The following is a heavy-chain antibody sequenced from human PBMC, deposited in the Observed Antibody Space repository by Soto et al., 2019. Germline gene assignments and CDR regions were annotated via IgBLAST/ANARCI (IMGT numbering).Heavy chain of an antibody. D-gene: IGHD2-2*01. CDR2: IYWDDDE. V-gene: IGHV2-5*02. Sequence: QITLKESGPTLVKPTQTLTLTCTFSGFSLSTSGVAVGWIRQPPGKALEWLALIYWDDDERYTQSLKTRLTITKDAAKNQVFLTMTNMDPVDTATYSCAHKRADCIGTDCYHWFDPWGQGPLVTVSS. CDR3: AHKRADCIGTDCYHWFDP. J-gene: IGHJ5*02. CDR1: GFSLSTSGVA.